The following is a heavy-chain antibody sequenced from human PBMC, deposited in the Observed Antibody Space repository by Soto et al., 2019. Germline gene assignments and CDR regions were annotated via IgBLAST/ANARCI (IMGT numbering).Heavy chain of an antibody. CDR2: ISAYNGNT. V-gene: IGHV1-18*01. Sequence: ASVKVSCKASGYTFTSYGISWVRQAPGQGLEWMGWISAYNGNTNYAQKLQGRVTMTTDTSTSTAYMELRSLRSDDTAVYYCARDPHDGLGAHLEDNWFDLWGQGTLVTVS. J-gene: IGHJ5*02. CDR3: ARDPHDGLGAHLEDNWFDL. D-gene: IGHD3-16*01. CDR1: GYTFTSYG.